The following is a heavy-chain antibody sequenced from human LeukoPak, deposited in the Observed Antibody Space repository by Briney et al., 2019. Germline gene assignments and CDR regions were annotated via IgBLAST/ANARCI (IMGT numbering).Heavy chain of an antibody. D-gene: IGHD2-21*02. CDR3: ARDAAHDYWFDP. CDR1: GFTFSSYS. CDR2: ISSSSSYI. V-gene: IGHV3-21*01. J-gene: IGHJ5*02. Sequence: PGGSLRLSCAASGFTFSSYSMNWVRQAPGKGLEWVSSISSSSSYIYYADSVKGRLTISRDNAKNSLYLQMNSLRAEDTAVYYCARDAAHDYWFDPWGQGTLVTVSS.